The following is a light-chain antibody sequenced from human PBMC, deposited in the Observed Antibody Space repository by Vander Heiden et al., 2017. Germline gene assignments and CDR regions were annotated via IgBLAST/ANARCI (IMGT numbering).Light chain of an antibody. CDR3: RHRYGTPCT. V-gene: IGKV1-39*01. CDR2: AAS. J-gene: IGKJ2*02. Sequence: DIQMTQSPSSLSASVGDRVTITCRASQSISSYLNWYQQKPGKAPKLLIYAASSFLSAVPSTFSGSGSARDFTLTIIRLLPEDFATSYCRHRYGTPCTFGQGTRLEMK. CDR1: QSISSY.